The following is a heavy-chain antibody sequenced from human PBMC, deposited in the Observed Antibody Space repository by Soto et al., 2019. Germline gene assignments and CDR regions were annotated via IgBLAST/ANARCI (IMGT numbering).Heavy chain of an antibody. D-gene: IGHD3-3*01. J-gene: IGHJ5*02. CDR3: ATHNYDFWTDWFDP. V-gene: IGHV1-3*01. Sequence: ASVKVSCKASGYTFTSYAMHWVRQAPGQRLEWMGWINAGNGNTKYSQKFQGRVTITRDTSASTAYMELRSLRSDDTAVYYCATHNYDFWTDWFDPWGQGTLVTVSS. CDR1: GYTFTSYA. CDR2: INAGNGNT.